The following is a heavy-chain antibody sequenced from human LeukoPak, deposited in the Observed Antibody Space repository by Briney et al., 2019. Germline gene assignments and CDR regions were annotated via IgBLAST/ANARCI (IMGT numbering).Heavy chain of an antibody. CDR3: ARGSSGWYSFDP. Sequence: ASVKVSCKASGYTFTGYYMHWVRQAPGQGLEWMGWISPNSGGTNYAQKFQGRVTMTRDTSISTAYMELTRLRSDDTAVYYCARGSSGWYSFDPWGQGTLVTVSS. CDR2: ISPNSGGT. V-gene: IGHV1-2*02. CDR1: GYTFTGYY. D-gene: IGHD6-19*01. J-gene: IGHJ5*02.